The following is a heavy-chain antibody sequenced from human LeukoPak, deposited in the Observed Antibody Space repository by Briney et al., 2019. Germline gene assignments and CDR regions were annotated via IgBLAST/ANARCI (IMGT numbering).Heavy chain of an antibody. V-gene: IGHV3-23*01. D-gene: IGHD2-21*01. CDR1: GFTFTDYA. CDR3: AKDNFGLVPYCFDS. J-gene: IGHJ4*02. Sequence: PGGSLRLSCVASGFTFTDYAMSWVRQAPGKGLEWVSSIGGGGFNIHYADSVKGRFSISRDTSTNTLYLEMNSLRADDSALYYCAKDNFGLVPYCFDSWGQGTLVTVSS. CDR2: IGGGGFNI.